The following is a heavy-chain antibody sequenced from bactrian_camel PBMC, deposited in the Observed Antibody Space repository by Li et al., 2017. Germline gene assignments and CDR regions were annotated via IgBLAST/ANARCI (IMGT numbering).Heavy chain of an antibody. V-gene: IGHV3S40*01. J-gene: IGHJ6*01. CDR1: GFTFRTYV. CDR3: VITEDLEVLDGRDKGY. Sequence: DVQLVESGGGLVQPGGSLRLSCAASGFTFRTYVMNWVRQAPGKGLEWVSDINSGGGKTNYADSVKGRFTISQDNTKNTVYLQMNSLKPEDTAVYFCVITEDLEVLDGRDKGYWGQGTQVTVS. CDR2: INSGGGKT. D-gene: IGHD2*01.